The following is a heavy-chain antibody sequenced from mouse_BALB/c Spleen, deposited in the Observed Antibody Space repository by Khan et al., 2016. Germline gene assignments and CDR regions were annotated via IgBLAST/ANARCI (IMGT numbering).Heavy chain of an antibody. CDR3: ARHYRYSWFVY. D-gene: IGHD2-14*01. CDR1: GYTFTNYY. Sequence: QVQLQQSGPELVKPGTSVRISCKAAGYTFTNYYIHWLKQGPGQGLEWIGWIFPGNVNTKFNEKFKGKATLTVDKSSTTVYMNLSSLTSEDSAVCFCARHYRYSWFVYWGQGTLVTVSA. J-gene: IGHJ3*01. CDR2: IFPGNVNT. V-gene: IGHV1S56*01.